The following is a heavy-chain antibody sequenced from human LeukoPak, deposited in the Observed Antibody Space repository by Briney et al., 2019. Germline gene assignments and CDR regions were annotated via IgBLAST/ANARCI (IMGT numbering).Heavy chain of an antibody. CDR2: ISAYNGNT. V-gene: IGHV1-18*01. CDR3: ARDHIRLRSNDY. D-gene: IGHD4-17*01. CDR1: GYTFTSYG. Sequence: XSVKVSCKASGYTFTSYGISWVRQAPGQGLEWMGWISAYNGNTNYAQKLQGRVTMTTDTSTSTAYMELRSLRSDDTAVYYCARDHIRLRSNDYWGQGTLVTVSS. J-gene: IGHJ4*02.